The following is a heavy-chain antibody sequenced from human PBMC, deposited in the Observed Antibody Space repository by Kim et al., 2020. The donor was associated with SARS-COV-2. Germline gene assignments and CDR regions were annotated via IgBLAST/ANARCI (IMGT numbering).Heavy chain of an antibody. CDR3: ARGQRITIFGVVREMDV. Sequence: SETLSLTCTVSGGSISSYYWSWIRQPTGKGLEWIGYIYYSGSTNYNPSLKSRVTISVDTSKNQFSLKLSSVTAADTAVYYCARGQRITIFGVVREMDVWGHGNTVTVSS. V-gene: IGHV4-59*13. J-gene: IGHJ6*02. D-gene: IGHD3-3*01. CDR2: IYYSGST. CDR1: GGSISSYY.